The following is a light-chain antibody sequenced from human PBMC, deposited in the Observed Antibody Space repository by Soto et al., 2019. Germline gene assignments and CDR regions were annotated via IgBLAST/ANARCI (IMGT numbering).Light chain of an antibody. CDR1: QSVGTY. Sequence: EIVLTQSPVTLSLSPGERATLSCRASQSVGTYLAWYQHKPGQAPRLLIYRASTRATGIPDRFSGSGSGTDFTLTISRVEPEDFAVYYCQQYGSSPLTFGGGTRVEIK. V-gene: IGKV3-20*01. J-gene: IGKJ4*01. CDR3: QQYGSSPLT. CDR2: RAS.